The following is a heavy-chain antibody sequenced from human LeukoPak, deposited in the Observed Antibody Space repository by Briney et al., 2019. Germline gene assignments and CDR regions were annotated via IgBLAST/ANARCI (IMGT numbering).Heavy chain of an antibody. J-gene: IGHJ4*02. Sequence: SVKVSCKASGGTFSSYAISWVRQAPGQGLEWMGRIIPIFGTANYAQKFQGRATIRTDESTRTAYMELSSLRSEDTAVYYCASGQGDYGDSFDYWGQGTLVTVSS. CDR3: ASGQGDYGDSFDY. V-gene: IGHV1-69*05. CDR2: IIPIFGTA. D-gene: IGHD4-17*01. CDR1: GGTFSSYA.